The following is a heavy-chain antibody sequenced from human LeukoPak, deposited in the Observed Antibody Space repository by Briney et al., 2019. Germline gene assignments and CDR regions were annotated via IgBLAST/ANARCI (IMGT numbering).Heavy chain of an antibody. Sequence: GGPLRLSCAASGFTFRNYAVSWVRQAPGKGLEWVSVISGPGDGTFYADSVKGRFTISRDNSKNTLHLQMDSLRPEDAALYYCAKDRAPGDYASFGNWGQGTLVTVSS. J-gene: IGHJ4*02. CDR1: GFTFRNYA. D-gene: IGHD4-17*01. CDR2: ISGPGDGT. V-gene: IGHV3-23*01. CDR3: AKDRAPGDYASFGN.